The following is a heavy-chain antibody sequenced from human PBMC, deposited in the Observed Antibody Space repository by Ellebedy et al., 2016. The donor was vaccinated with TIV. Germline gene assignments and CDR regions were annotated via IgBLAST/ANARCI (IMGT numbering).Heavy chain of an antibody. D-gene: IGHD1-20*01. Sequence: GESLKISCSASGFTFSSYAMHWVRQAPGKGLEYVSAISSNGGSTYYADSVKGRFTISRDNSKNTLYLQMSSLRAEDTAVYYCVRYNWNDGAFDIWGQGTMVTVSS. CDR3: VRYNWNDGAFDI. CDR2: ISSNGGST. V-gene: IGHV3-64D*06. J-gene: IGHJ3*02. CDR1: GFTFSSYA.